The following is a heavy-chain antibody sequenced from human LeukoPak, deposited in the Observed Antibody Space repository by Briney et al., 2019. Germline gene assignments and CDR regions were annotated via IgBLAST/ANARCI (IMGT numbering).Heavy chain of an antibody. CDR1: GYTFTGYY. CDR2: INPNSGGT. Sequence: ASVKVSCKASGYTFTGYYIHWVRQAPGQGLEWMGWINPNSGGTNYAQKFQGRVTMTRDTSISTAYMELTRLRSDDTAVYYCARDGGNIPVSWGQGTLVTASS. CDR3: ARDGGNIPVS. V-gene: IGHV1-2*02. J-gene: IGHJ5*02. D-gene: IGHD2/OR15-2a*01.